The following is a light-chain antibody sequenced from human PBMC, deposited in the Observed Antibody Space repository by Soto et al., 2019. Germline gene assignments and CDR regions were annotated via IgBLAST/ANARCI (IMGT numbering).Light chain of an antibody. V-gene: IGKV3D-15*01. J-gene: IGKJ1*01. CDR3: QQYNKWPPWT. CDR1: QSVSSN. Sequence: EIVMTQSPATLSVSPGERATLSCRASQSVSSNLAWYQQKPGQAPRLLIYGASTRATGIPARFSGSGSRTEFTLTISSLQSEDFAVYYCQQYNKWPPWTFGQGTKVDIK. CDR2: GAS.